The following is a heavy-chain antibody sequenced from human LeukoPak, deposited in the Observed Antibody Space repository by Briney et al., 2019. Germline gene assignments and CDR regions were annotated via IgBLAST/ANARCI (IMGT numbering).Heavy chain of an antibody. J-gene: IGHJ4*02. CDR1: GFTFGDYA. V-gene: IGHV3-49*03. CDR2: IRSKAYRGTT. Sequence: GGSLRLSCTSSGFTFGDYAMSWFRQAPGKGLEWIGFIRSKAYRGTTEYAASVKGRFAISRDDSRSIAYLQMNSLKTEDTAVYYCTKGAYGYLDYWGQGTLVTVSS. CDR3: TKGAYGYLDY. D-gene: IGHD4-17*01.